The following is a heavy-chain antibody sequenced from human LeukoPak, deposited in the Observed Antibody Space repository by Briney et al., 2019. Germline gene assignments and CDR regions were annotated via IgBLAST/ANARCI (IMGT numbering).Heavy chain of an antibody. CDR1: GGSISSYY. D-gene: IGHD5-18*01. Sequence: SETLSLTCTVSGGSISSYYWSWIRQPPGKGLEWIGYIYYSGSTNYNPSLKSRVTISVDTSKNQFSLKLSSVTAADTAVYYCATSHGGYSYGYWLTMIADYYMDVWGKGTTVTVSS. CDR2: IYYSGST. J-gene: IGHJ6*03. CDR3: ATSHGGYSYGYWLTMIADYYMDV. V-gene: IGHV4-59*01.